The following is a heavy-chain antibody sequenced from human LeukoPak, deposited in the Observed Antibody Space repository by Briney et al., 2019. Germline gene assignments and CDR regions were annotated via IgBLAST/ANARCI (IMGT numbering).Heavy chain of an antibody. D-gene: IGHD3-22*01. V-gene: IGHV3-30-3*01. CDR3: ATDAFYDSRIFQY. J-gene: IGHJ1*01. CDR1: GFSFSSYA. CDR2: ISYDANHE. Sequence: GGSLRLSCAASGFSFSSYAMYWVRQAPGKGLECVAVISYDANHEDYADSVKGRFTISRDNSKNTLYLQMNSVRVEDTAMYYCATDAFYDSRIFQYWGQGTLVTVSS.